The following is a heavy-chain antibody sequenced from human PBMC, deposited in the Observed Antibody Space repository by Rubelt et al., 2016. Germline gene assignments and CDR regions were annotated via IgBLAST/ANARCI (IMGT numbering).Heavy chain of an antibody. D-gene: IGHD3-3*01. J-gene: IGHJ3*02. CDR2: IIPIFGTA. CDR3: ARPRRFLEWFPTEEVALDI. Sequence: IEWWGGIIPIFGTANYAQKFQGRVTITADESTSTAYMELSSLRSEDTAVYYCARPRRFLEWFPTEEVALDIWGQGTMVTVSS. V-gene: IGHV1-69*01.